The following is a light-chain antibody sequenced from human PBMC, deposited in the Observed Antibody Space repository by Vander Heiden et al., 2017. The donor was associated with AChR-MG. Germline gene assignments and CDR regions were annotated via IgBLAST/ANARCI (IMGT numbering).Light chain of an antibody. Sequence: QSALTQPPSVSGSPGQSVTISCTGTSSDVGSYNRVSWYQQPPGTAPKLMIYEVSNRPSGVPDRFSGSKSGNTASLTISGLQAEDEADYDCSSYTSSSTSYVFGTGTKVTVL. CDR3: SSYTSSSTSYV. CDR2: EVS. V-gene: IGLV2-18*02. CDR1: SSDVGSYNR. J-gene: IGLJ1*01.